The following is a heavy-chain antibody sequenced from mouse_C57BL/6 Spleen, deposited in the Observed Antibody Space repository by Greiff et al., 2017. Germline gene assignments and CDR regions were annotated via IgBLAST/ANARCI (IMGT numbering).Heavy chain of an antibody. CDR3: ARLGPTDFYFDY. Sequence: VKLVESGGGLVQPGGSLKLSCAASGFTFSDYYMYWVRQTPEKRLEWVAYISNGGGSTYYPDTVKGRFTISRDNAKNTLYLQMSRLKSEDTAMYYCARLGPTDFYFDYWGQGTTLTVSS. CDR1: GFTFSDYY. J-gene: IGHJ2*01. CDR2: ISNGGGST. V-gene: IGHV5-12*01.